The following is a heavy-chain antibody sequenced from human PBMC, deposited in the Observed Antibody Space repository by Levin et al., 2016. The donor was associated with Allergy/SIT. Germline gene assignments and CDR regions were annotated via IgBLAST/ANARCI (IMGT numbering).Heavy chain of an antibody. CDR3: ATTARDCSSTSCPYDFWSGPGLDY. Sequence: WIRQPPGKGLEWIGSIYYSGSTHYNPSLQSRVTISVDTSKNQFSLKLSSVTAADTAVYYCATTARDCSSTSCPYDFWSGPGLDYWGQGTLVTVSS. CDR2: IYYSGST. D-gene: IGHD2-2*01. V-gene: IGHV4-39*01. J-gene: IGHJ4*02.